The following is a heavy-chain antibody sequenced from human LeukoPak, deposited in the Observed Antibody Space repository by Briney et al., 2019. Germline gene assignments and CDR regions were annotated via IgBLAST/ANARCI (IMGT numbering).Heavy chain of an antibody. Sequence: SETLSLTCTASGGSISSYYWSWIRQPPGKGLEWIGYIYYSGSTNYNPSLKSRVTISVDTSKNQFPLKLSSVTAADTAVYYCARVGGYCIAAAGTCADYWGQGTLVTVSS. CDR1: GGSISSYY. CDR3: ARVGGYCIAAAGTCADY. V-gene: IGHV4-59*01. D-gene: IGHD6-13*01. J-gene: IGHJ4*02. CDR2: IYYSGST.